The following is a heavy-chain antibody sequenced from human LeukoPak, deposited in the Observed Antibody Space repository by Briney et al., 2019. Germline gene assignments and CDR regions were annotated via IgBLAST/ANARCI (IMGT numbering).Heavy chain of an antibody. CDR2: ISGSGDST. Sequence: GGSLRLSCAASGFTFSSYAMSWVRQAPGKGLEWVSAISGSGDSTYYGDSVKGRFTVSRDNSKNTLYLQMNSLRAEGTAVYYCAKTRPLDSSSWSHGDYWGQGTLVTVSS. CDR1: GFTFSSYA. CDR3: AKTRPLDSSSWSHGDY. V-gene: IGHV3-23*01. D-gene: IGHD6-13*01. J-gene: IGHJ4*02.